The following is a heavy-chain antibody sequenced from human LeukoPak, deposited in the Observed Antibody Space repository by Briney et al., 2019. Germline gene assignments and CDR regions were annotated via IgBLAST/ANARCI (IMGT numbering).Heavy chain of an antibody. CDR2: INPGGSSI. CDR1: GFTFSSYW. J-gene: IGHJ4*02. Sequence: GGSLRLSCAASGFTFSSYWMHWVRQVPGKGLVWVARINPGGSSITYADSVKGRFTISRDNAKNTLYLQMDSLSAEDTGVYYCARSNQADDYWGQGTLVTVSS. D-gene: IGHD1-14*01. CDR3: ARSNQADDY. V-gene: IGHV3-74*01.